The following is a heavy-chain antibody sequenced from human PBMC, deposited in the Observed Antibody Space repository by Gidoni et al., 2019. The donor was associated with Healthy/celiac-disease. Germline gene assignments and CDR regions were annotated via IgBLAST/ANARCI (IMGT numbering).Heavy chain of an antibody. CDR2: INPNSGGT. CDR3: ASPLVGEYYYYGMDV. J-gene: IGHJ6*02. Sequence: QVQLVQSGAEVKKPGASVKVSCKASGYTFTGYYMHWVRQAPGQGLEWMGWINPNSGGTNYAQKFQGRVTMTRDTSISTAYMELSRLRSDDTAVYYCASPLVGEYYYYGMDVWGQGTTVTVSS. D-gene: IGHD3-3*01. CDR1: GYTFTGYY. V-gene: IGHV1-2*02.